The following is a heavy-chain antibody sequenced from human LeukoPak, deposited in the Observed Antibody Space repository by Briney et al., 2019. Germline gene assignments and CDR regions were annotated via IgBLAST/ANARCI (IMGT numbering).Heavy chain of an antibody. V-gene: IGHV1-69*02. Sequence: GSSVKVSCKASGGTFSSYTISWERQAPGQGLEWMGRIIPILGIANYAQKFQGRVTITADKSTSTAYMELSSLRSEDTAVYYCARGIAVAGTPSWYYGMDVWGQGTTVTVSS. CDR1: GGTFSSYT. D-gene: IGHD6-19*01. J-gene: IGHJ6*02. CDR3: ARGIAVAGTPSWYYGMDV. CDR2: IIPILGIA.